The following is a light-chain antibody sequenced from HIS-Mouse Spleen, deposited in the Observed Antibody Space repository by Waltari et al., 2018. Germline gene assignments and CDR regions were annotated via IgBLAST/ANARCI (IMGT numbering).Light chain of an antibody. CDR1: QSVSSN. CDR3: QQYNNWQFT. J-gene: IGKJ3*01. Sequence: EIVMTQSPATLSVSPGERATLSCRASQSVSSNLAWYQQKPGQATRLLIYGASTRATGIPARFSGSGSGTEFTLTISSMQSEDFAVYYCQQYNNWQFTFGPGTKVDIK. V-gene: IGKV3-15*01. CDR2: GAS.